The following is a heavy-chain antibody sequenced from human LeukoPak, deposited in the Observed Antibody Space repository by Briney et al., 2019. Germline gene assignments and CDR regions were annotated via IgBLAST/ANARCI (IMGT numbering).Heavy chain of an antibody. CDR1: GFTFSSYG. CDR3: AKGGVAYCGGDCYPAEYFQH. D-gene: IGHD2-21*01. CDR2: IRYDGSNK. V-gene: IGHV3-30*02. Sequence: PGGSLRLSCAASGFTFSSYGMHWVRQAPGKGLEWVAFIRYDGSNKYYADSVKGRFTISRDNSKNTLYLQMNSLRAEDTAVYYCAKGGVAYCGGDCYPAEYFQHWGQGTLVTVSS. J-gene: IGHJ1*01.